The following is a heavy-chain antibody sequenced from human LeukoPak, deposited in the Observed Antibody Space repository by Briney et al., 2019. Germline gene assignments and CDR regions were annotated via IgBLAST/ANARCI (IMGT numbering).Heavy chain of an antibody. J-gene: IGHJ4*02. CDR2: TWYDGSNK. D-gene: IGHD3-22*01. V-gene: IGHV3-33*06. CDR3: AKDWPRYYYDSSGYYGAFDY. CDR1: GFTFSSYG. Sequence: GGSLRLSCAASGFTFSSYGMHWVRQAPGKGLEGVAVTWYDGSNKYYADSVKGRFTISRDNSKNTLYLQMNSLRAEDTAVYYCAKDWPRYYYDSSGYYGAFDYWGQGTLVTVSS.